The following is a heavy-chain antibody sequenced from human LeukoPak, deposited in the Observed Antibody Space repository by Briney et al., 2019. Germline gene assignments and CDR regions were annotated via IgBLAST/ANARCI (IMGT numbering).Heavy chain of an antibody. CDR3: AREGAATGDMDY. CDR2: IYYSGST. V-gene: IGHV4-59*01. CDR1: GGSISSYY. D-gene: IGHD7-27*01. J-gene: IGHJ4*02. Sequence: SETLSLTCTVSGGSISSYYWSWIQQPPGKGLEWIGYIYYSGSTNYNPSLKSRVTISVDTSKNQFSLKLSSVTAADTAVYYCAREGAATGDMDYWGQGTLVTVSS.